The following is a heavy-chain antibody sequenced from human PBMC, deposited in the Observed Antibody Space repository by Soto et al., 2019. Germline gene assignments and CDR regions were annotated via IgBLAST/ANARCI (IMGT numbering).Heavy chain of an antibody. Sequence: EVQLLESGGGLVQPGRSLRLSCEASGFIFDDYAMHWVRQGPGKGLEWVSGISWNSGRIDSADSVKGRFTISRDNCKNTLYLQMNSLRADDTALYYCAKDRSTGDLGAYGMAVWGQGPRVTVSS. D-gene: IGHD3-16*01. V-gene: IGHV3-9*01. J-gene: IGHJ6*02. CDR1: GFIFDDYA. CDR2: ISWNSGRI. CDR3: AKDRSTGDLGAYGMAV.